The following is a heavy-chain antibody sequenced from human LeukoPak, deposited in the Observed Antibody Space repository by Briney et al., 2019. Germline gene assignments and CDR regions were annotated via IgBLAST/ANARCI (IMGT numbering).Heavy chain of an antibody. CDR3: AGDYYYGSGPGGAFDI. V-gene: IGHV3-21*01. J-gene: IGHJ3*02. CDR1: GFTFSSYS. Sequence: GGSLRLSCAASGFTFSSYSMNWVRQAPGKGLEWVSSISSSSSYIYYADSVKGRFTISRDNAKNSLYLQMNSLRAEDTAVYYCAGDYYYGSGPGGAFDIWGQGTMVTVSS. CDR2: ISSSSSYI. D-gene: IGHD3-10*01.